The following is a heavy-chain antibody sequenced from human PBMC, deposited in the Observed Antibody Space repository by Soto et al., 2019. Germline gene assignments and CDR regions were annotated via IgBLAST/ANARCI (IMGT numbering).Heavy chain of an antibody. V-gene: IGHV1-3*01. CDR1: GDTFTSYY. D-gene: IGHD3-3*01. CDR3: ASSLRFPYYFDY. Sequence: ASVKVSCKAPGDTFTSYYMHWVRQAPGHGLEWMGWINASNGSTKYSQKFQGRVTITRDTSASTAYMELSSLRSEDTAVYYCASSLRFPYYFDYWGQGTLVTVSS. CDR2: INASNGST. J-gene: IGHJ4*02.